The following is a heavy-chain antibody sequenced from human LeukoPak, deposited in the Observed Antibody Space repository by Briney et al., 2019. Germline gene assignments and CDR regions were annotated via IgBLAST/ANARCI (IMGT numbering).Heavy chain of an antibody. D-gene: IGHD3-10*01. CDR3: ARPVYYYGSGSYYNERGPYYFDY. CDR2: ISSSSSYI. CDR1: GFTFSSYS. Sequence: PGGSLRLSCAASGFTFSSYSMNWVRLAPGKGLEWVSSISSSSSYIYYADSVKGRFTISRDNAKNSLYLQMNSLRAEDTAVYYCARPVYYYGSGSYYNERGPYYFDYWGQGTLVTVSS. V-gene: IGHV3-21*01. J-gene: IGHJ4*02.